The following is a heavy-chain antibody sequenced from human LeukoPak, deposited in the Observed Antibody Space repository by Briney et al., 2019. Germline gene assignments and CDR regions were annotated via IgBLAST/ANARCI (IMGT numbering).Heavy chain of an antibody. Sequence: GASVKVSCKASGYTFTSYDINWVRQATGQGLEWMGWMNPNSGNTGYAQKFQGRVTITRNTSISTAYMELSSLRSEDTAVYYCVRHDWSYFVGGDAFDIWGQGTMVTVSS. D-gene: IGHD1-26*01. CDR1: GYTFTSYD. J-gene: IGHJ3*02. CDR3: VRHDWSYFVGGDAFDI. V-gene: IGHV1-8*03. CDR2: MNPNSGNT.